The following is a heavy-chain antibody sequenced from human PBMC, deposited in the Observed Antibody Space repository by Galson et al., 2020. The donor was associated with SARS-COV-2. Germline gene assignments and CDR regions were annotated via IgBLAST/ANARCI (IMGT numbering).Heavy chain of an antibody. V-gene: IGHV3-21*01. CDR2: ISSSSSYI. J-gene: IGHJ4*02. CDR3: ARDYSPTYYYDSSGYLDY. D-gene: IGHD3-22*01. Sequence: GGSLRLSCAASGFTFSSYSMNWVRQAPGKGLEWVLSISSSSSYIYYADSVKGRFTISRDNAKNSLYLQMNSLRAEDTAVYYCARDYSPTYYYDSSGYLDYWGQGTLVTVSS. CDR1: GFTFSSYS.